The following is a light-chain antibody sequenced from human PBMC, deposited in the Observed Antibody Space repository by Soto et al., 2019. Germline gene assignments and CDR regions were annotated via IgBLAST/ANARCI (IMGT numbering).Light chain of an antibody. Sequence: DIQMTQSPSTLSASVGDRVTITCRASQSISNWLAWYQLKPGKAPKLLICKASSLESGVPSRFSGSGSGTEFTLTISSLQPDDFATYYCQQYSNYPRTFGQGTKVEVK. J-gene: IGKJ1*01. V-gene: IGKV1-5*03. CDR2: KAS. CDR1: QSISNW. CDR3: QQYSNYPRT.